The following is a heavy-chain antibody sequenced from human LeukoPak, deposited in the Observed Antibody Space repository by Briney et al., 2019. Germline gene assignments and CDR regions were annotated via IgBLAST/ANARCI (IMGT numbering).Heavy chain of an antibody. CDR1: GYTSTSYG. Sequence: GASVKVSCKASGYTSTSYGISWVRQAPGQGLEWMGWISAYNGNTNYAQKVQGRVTMTTDTYTSTDYMELRSLRSDDTAVYYCARGLQENLAWLTAFSAFDIWGQGTMVTVSS. CDR2: ISAYNGNT. D-gene: IGHD6-19*01. CDR3: ARGLQENLAWLTAFSAFDI. V-gene: IGHV1-18*01. J-gene: IGHJ3*02.